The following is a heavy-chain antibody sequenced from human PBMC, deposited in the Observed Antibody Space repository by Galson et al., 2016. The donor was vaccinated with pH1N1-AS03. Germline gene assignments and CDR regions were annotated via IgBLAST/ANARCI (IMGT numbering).Heavy chain of an antibody. CDR1: GFSLGRSGVG. V-gene: IGHV2-5*02. CDR2: TYGDDNAGDDNS. Sequence: PALVKPTQTLTLTCSFSGFSLGRSGVGVGWIRQAPGKALEWLTLTYGDDNAGDDNSHYSPFLRSRITVTKDKSKNQVVLTMTNMDPVDTATYYCAHMICGPRSYYYYGLDVWGQGTTVTVSS. D-gene: IGHD2-21*01. CDR3: AHMICGPRSYYYYGLDV. J-gene: IGHJ6*02.